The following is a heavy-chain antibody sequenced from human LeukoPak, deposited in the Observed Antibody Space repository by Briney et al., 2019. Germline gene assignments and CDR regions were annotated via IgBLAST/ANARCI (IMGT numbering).Heavy chain of an antibody. J-gene: IGHJ4*02. CDR1: GFTFSSYG. CDR2: ISYDGSNK. Sequence: QPGGSLRLSCAASGFTFSSYGMHWVRQAPGKGLEWVAVISYDGSNKYYADSVKGRFTISRDNSKNTLYLQMNSLRAEDTAVYYCAKDYGSGSYYSDYWGQGTLVTVSS. CDR3: AKDYGSGSYYSDY. V-gene: IGHV3-30*18. D-gene: IGHD3-10*01.